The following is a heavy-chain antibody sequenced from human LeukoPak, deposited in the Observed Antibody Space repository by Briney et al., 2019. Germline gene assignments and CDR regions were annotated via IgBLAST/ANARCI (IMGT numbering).Heavy chain of an antibody. CDR3: ARQPPGPYWYFDL. V-gene: IGHV4-39*01. D-gene: IGHD1-1*01. J-gene: IGHJ2*01. CDR1: GGSISRSDYY. Sequence: PSETLSLTCTVSGGSISRSDYYWGWIRQPPEKGLEWIGSSYYSGTTYYNPSLKSRVTISVDTSKNQFSLKLTSVTAADTAMYYCARQPPGPYWYFDLWGRGTLVTVSS. CDR2: SYYSGTT.